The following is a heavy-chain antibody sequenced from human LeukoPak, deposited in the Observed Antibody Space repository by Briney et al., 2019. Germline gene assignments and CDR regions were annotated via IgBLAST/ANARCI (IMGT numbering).Heavy chain of an antibody. CDR1: GFTFSSYS. V-gene: IGHV3-21*01. CDR3: ARSIPIFPVARYYFDY. D-gene: IGHD3-3*01. J-gene: IGHJ4*02. Sequence: GGSLRLCCAASGFTFSSYSMNWVRQAPGKGLEWVSSISSSSSNIYYADSVKGRFTISRDNAKNSLYLQMSSLRAEDTAVYYCARSIPIFPVARYYFDYWGQGTLVTVSS. CDR2: ISSSSSNI.